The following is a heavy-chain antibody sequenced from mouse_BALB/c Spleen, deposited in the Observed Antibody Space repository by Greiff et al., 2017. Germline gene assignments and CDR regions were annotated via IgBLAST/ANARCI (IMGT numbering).Heavy chain of an antibody. CDR1: GYTFTDHI. J-gene: IGHJ4*01. CDR2: IYPVSGET. Sequence: QVQLKESGAELASPGASVTLSCKASGYTFTDHIMNWVKKRPGQGLEWIGRIYPVSGETNYNQKFMGKATFSVDRSSSTVYMVLNSLTSEDPAVYYCGMGYYRYDDGAMDYWGQGTSVTVSS. D-gene: IGHD2-14*01. V-gene: IGHV1-11*01. CDR3: GMGYYRYDDGAMDY.